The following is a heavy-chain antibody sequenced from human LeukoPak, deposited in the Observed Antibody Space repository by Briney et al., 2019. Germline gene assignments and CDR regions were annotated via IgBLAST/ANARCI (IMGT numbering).Heavy chain of an antibody. V-gene: IGHV4-59*01. D-gene: IGHD2-15*01. CDR1: GGSISSYY. J-gene: IGHJ4*02. CDR3: ARGYCSGGTCYRTFFDY. Sequence: SETLSLTCTVSGGSISSYYWSWIRQPPGKGLEWIGYVSYSGSTNYYSTLKSRVTISVDTSKNQFSLKLSSVTAADTAVYYCARGYCSGGTCYRTFFDYWGQGTLVTVSS. CDR2: VSYSGST.